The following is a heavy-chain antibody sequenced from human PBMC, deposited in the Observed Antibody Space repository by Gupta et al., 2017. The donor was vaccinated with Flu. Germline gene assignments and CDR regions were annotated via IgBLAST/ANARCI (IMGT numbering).Heavy chain of an antibody. CDR3: AREIIAEYSSTWAVDY. Sequence: VQPGGSLRLSCVASGFTFSRYSMNWIRQAPGKGLEWVAFISSGSDSIYYAGYVKGRFTVSRDNAKNSLYLQMKSLRDDDTAIYYCAREIIAEYSSTWAVDYWGQGSLVTVSS. J-gene: IGHJ4*02. CDR2: ISSGSDSI. D-gene: IGHD6-13*01. V-gene: IGHV3-48*02. CDR1: GFTFSRYS.